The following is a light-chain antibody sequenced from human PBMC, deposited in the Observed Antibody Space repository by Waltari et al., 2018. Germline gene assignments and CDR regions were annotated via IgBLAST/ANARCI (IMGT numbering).Light chain of an antibody. CDR1: KLGAKY. J-gene: IGLJ1*01. Sequence: SFDLTQPPSVSVSPGQTASITCSGDKLGAKYACWYQQKPGQSPVLVIYQDNQRPSGIPGRFSGSNSWNTATLNISGTQAMDEADYYCQAWDGNTFYVFGTGTKVTVL. CDR3: QAWDGNTFYV. CDR2: QDN. V-gene: IGLV3-1*01.